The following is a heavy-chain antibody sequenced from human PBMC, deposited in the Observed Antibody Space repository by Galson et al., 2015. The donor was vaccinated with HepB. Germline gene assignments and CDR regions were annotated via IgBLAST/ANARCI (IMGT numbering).Heavy chain of an antibody. CDR1: GFTFSSYA. Sequence: SLRLSCAASGFTFSSYAMSWVRQAPGKGLEWVAAISGSGSSTYYADSVKGRFTISRDNSKNTLYLQMNSLRAEDTAVYYCAKVGSGGDYCDYWGQGTLVTVSS. CDR2: ISGSGSST. J-gene: IGHJ4*02. D-gene: IGHD3-10*01. V-gene: IGHV3-23*01. CDR3: AKVGSGGDYCDY.